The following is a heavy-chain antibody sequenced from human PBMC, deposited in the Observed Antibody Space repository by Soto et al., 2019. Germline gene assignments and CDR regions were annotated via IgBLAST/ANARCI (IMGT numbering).Heavy chain of an antibody. D-gene: IGHD3-10*01. Sequence: QVQLVQSGAEVKKPGSSVKVSCKASGGTFSSYAISWVRQAPGQGLEWMGGIIPIFGTANYAQKFQGRVTITADESTSTAYMELSSLRSEDTAVYYCARGGRYGSGSTSGHFQHWGQGTLVTVSS. V-gene: IGHV1-69*12. CDR1: GGTFSSYA. CDR2: IIPIFGTA. J-gene: IGHJ1*01. CDR3: ARGGRYGSGSTSGHFQH.